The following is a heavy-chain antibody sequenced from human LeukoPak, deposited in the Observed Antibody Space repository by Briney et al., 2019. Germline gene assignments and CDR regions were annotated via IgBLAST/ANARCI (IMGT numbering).Heavy chain of an antibody. CDR2: IIPIFGTA. D-gene: IGHD6-13*01. J-gene: IGHJ3*02. CDR3: ARDYIAAAGTFPPGAFDI. CDR1: GYAFSSYA. Sequence: SVKVSCKASGYAFSSYAISWVRQAPGQGLEWMGGIIPIFGTANYAQKFQGRVTITADESTSTAYMELSSLRSEDTAVYYCARDYIAAAGTFPPGAFDIWGQGTMVTVSS. V-gene: IGHV1-69*13.